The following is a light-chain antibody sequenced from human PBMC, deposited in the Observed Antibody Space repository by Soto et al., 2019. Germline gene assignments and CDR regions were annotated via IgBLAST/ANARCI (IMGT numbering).Light chain of an antibody. CDR2: EDN. J-gene: IGLJ3*02. V-gene: IGLV6-57*04. CDR3: QSDDSSKWV. CDR1: SGSIASNY. Sequence: NFMLTQPHSMSESPGKTVTISCTRSSGSIASNYVQWYQQRPGSAPTTVIYEDNQRPSGVPDRFSGSIDSSSNSASLTISGLKTEDEADYYCQSDDSSKWVFGGGTKLTVL.